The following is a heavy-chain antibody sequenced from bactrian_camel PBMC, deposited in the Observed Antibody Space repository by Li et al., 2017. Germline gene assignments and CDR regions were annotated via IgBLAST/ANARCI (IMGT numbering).Heavy chain of an antibody. J-gene: IGHJ4*01. CDR3: ACGINGPGEYAY. V-gene: IGHV3S53*01. Sequence: HVQLVESGGGSVQSGGSLRLSCAASGALGSGDYMAWFRQTPGKGREAVAAMQRDAGTLYDDSVQGRFTISRDNAKNTVYLQLSSLKPEDAAMYYCACGINGPGEYAYWGQGTQVTVS. CDR1: GALGSGDY. CDR2: MQRDAGT.